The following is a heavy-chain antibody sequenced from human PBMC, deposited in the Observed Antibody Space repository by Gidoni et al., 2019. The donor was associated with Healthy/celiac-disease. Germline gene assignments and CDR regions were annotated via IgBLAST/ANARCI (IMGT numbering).Heavy chain of an antibody. Sequence: QLQLQESGPGLVKPSETLSLTCTVSGGSISSSSYYWGWIRQPPGKGLEWIGSIYYSGSTYYNPSLKSRVTISVDTSKNQFSLKLSSVTAADTAVYYCASSVYYDSSGYRRLNAFDIWGQGTMVTVSS. J-gene: IGHJ3*02. CDR2: IYYSGST. CDR1: GGSISSSSYY. CDR3: ASSVYYDSSGYRRLNAFDI. D-gene: IGHD3-22*01. V-gene: IGHV4-39*01.